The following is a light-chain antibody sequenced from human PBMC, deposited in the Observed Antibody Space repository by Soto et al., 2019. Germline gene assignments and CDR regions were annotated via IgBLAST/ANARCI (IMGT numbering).Light chain of an antibody. CDR3: QSADNSNHVV. Sequence: NFMLTQPHSVSESPGKTITISCTRSSGSIASNYVQWYQQRPGSAPTIVLYEDNLRPSGVPDRFSGSVDSSSNSASLTISGLKTEDEADYYCQSADNSNHVVFGGGTKLTV. J-gene: IGLJ2*01. CDR2: EDN. V-gene: IGLV6-57*04. CDR1: SGSIASNY.